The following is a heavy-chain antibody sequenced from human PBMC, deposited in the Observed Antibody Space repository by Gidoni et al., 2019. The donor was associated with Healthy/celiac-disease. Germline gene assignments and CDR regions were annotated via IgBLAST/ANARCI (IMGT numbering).Heavy chain of an antibody. Sequence: QVQLVESGGGVVQPGRSLRLSCAASGFTFSSYGMHWVRQAPGKGLEWVAVIWYDGSNKYYADSGKGRFTISRDNSKNTLYLQMNSLRAEDTAVYYCARVADYYDSSDNAFDIWGQGTMVTVSS. CDR3: ARVADYYDSSDNAFDI. CDR2: IWYDGSNK. D-gene: IGHD3-22*01. J-gene: IGHJ3*02. CDR1: GFTFSSYG. V-gene: IGHV3-33*01.